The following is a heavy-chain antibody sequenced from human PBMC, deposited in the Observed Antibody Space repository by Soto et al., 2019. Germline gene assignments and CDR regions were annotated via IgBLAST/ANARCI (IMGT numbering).Heavy chain of an antibody. CDR3: ATVEEVFWSGHSYGFDD. D-gene: IGHD3-3*01. CDR1: GFTFSSYG. Sequence: PGGSLRLSCAASGFTFSSYGMSWVRRAPGKGLEWVSAITDSGGATYYADSVKGRFTISRDNYRNTLYLHMSRLRAEDTAVYYCATVEEVFWSGHSYGFDDWGQGTTVTVSS. J-gene: IGHJ6*02. V-gene: IGHV3-23*01. CDR2: ITDSGGAT.